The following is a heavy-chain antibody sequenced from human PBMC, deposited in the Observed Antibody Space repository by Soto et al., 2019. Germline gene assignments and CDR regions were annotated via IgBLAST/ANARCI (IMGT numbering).Heavy chain of an antibody. Sequence: SETLSLTCAVSGGSISSSNWWSWVRQPPGKGLEWIGYSYNSGSTNYNPSLKSRVTISVDTSKNQFSLKLSSVTAADTAVYYCARIAVAGTLYYYGMDVWGQGTTVTVSS. V-gene: IGHV4-4*02. D-gene: IGHD6-19*01. CDR2: SYNSGST. J-gene: IGHJ6*02. CDR1: GGSISSSNW. CDR3: ARIAVAGTLYYYGMDV.